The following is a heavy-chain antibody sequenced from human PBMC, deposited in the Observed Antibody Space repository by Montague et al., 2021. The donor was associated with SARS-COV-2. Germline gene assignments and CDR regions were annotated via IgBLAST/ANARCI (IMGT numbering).Heavy chain of an antibody. CDR1: GGSISSSSYY. CDR3: ARVRIQIWSGQWFDP. CDR2: IYYSGST. V-gene: IGHV4-39*01. J-gene: IGHJ5*02. Sequence: SETLSLTCTVSGGSISSSSYYWGWIRQPPGKGQEWIGNIYYSGSTYYNPSLKSRVTISVDTSKNQFSLKLSSVTAADTAVYYCARVRIQIWSGQWFDPWGQGTRVTV. D-gene: IGHD5-18*01.